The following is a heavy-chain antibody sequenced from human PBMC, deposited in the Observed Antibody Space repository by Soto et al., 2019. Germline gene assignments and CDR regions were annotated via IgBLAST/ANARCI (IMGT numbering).Heavy chain of an antibody. Sequence: QVQLQESGPGLVKPSETLSLTCTVSGGSVSSGSYYWSWIRQPPGKGLEWIGYIYYSESTNYNPSLKSRVTISVDTSKNQFSLKLSSVTAADTAVYYCARESVAAAAGCFDYWGQGTLVTVSS. J-gene: IGHJ4*02. V-gene: IGHV4-61*01. CDR1: GGSVSSGSYY. D-gene: IGHD6-13*01. CDR2: IYYSEST. CDR3: ARESVAAAAGCFDY.